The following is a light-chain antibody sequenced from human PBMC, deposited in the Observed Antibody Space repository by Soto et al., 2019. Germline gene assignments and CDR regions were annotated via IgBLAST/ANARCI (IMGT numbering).Light chain of an antibody. CDR2: GAS. CDR1: QSVSNNY. Sequence: VLTQSPGTLSLSPGERATLSCRASQSVSNNYLAWYQQKPGQAPRLLIYGASSRATGIPDRFAGSGSGTDFTLTISDVQPEDFALYYCHQRQSWPRTFGQGTKVDI. J-gene: IGKJ1*01. V-gene: IGKV3-20*01. CDR3: HQRQSWPRT.